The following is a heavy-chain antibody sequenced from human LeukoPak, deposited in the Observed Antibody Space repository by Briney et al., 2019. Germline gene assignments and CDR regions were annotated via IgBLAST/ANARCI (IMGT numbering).Heavy chain of an antibody. D-gene: IGHD2-2*01. CDR2: INPNTGDT. Sequence: ASVKVSCKASGYTFTAYYMNWVRQAPGQGLEWMGWINPNTGDTNSAQKFQGRVTMTRDTSISTAYMELSRLRSDDTAVYYCARTKRAPAASPFDYWGQGTLVTVSS. V-gene: IGHV1-2*02. CDR3: ARTKRAPAASPFDY. CDR1: GYTFTAYY. J-gene: IGHJ4*02.